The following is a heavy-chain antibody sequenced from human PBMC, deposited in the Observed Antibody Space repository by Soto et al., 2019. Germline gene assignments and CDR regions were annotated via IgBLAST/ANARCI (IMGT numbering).Heavy chain of an antibody. V-gene: IGHV1-18*01. CDR2: INPNNGNT. Sequence: QVQLVQSGAEVKKPGASVKVSCKASGYILSNYGVTWVRQAPGQGLEWMGWINPNNGNTNYAQKLQGRVTLTTDTSTSTAYMELRSLRSDDTALYYCARTLYFWDLLGYYNFHGMDVWGQGTTVTVSS. CDR1: GYILSNYG. D-gene: IGHD2-8*01. CDR3: ARTLYFWDLLGYYNFHGMDV. J-gene: IGHJ6*02.